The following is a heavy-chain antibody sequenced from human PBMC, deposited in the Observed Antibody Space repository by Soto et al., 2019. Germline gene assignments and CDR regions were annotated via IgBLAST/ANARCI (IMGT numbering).Heavy chain of an antibody. CDR1: GYSFTSYW. D-gene: IGHD6-13*01. CDR2: IYPGDSDT. J-gene: IGHJ6*02. CDR3: ARQQYSSSWSWYSSYGMDV. Sequence: GESLKISCKGSGYSFTSYWIGWVRQMPGKGLEWMGIIYPGDSDTRYSPSFQGQVTISADKSISTAYLQWSSLKASDTAMYYCARQQYSSSWSWYSSYGMDVWGQGTTVTVSS. V-gene: IGHV5-51*01.